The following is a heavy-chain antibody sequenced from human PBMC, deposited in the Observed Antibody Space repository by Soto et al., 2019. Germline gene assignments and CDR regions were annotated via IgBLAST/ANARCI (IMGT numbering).Heavy chain of an antibody. V-gene: IGHV1-2*02. CDR2: INPATGAA. CDR3: ARGGGVGVAGSAAFDM. J-gene: IGHJ3*02. Sequence: QLHLVQSGAVVKKPGASVTVSCSASGYPVTAYYMHWVRQAPGRGLEWMGGINPATGAAKYTQTFQGGVTMTRDPSTSTVFMELGGLTSEDTAVFYWARGGGVGVAGSAAFDMWGQGTLVTVSS. D-gene: IGHD3-3*01. CDR1: GYPVTAYY.